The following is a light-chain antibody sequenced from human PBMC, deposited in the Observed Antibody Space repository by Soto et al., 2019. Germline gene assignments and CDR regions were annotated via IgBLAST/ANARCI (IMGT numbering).Light chain of an antibody. CDR1: RASIGSNT. Sequence: QPVLTQPPSASGTPGQRVTISCSGSRASIGSNTVTWYQHLPGAAPKLLVYNNNQRPSGVPDRFSGSKSDTSASLAISGLQFEDEAVYYCAAWDDSLSCPVFGGGTKLTVL. CDR3: AAWDDSLSCPV. J-gene: IGLJ3*02. CDR2: NNN. V-gene: IGLV1-44*01.